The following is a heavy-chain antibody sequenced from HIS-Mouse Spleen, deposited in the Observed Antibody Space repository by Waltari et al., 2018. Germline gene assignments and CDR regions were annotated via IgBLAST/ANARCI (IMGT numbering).Heavy chain of an antibody. CDR1: GGSISSSSYY. CDR2: IYYSGST. CDR3: ARVDDNYGVSDY. J-gene: IGHJ4*02. D-gene: IGHD4-17*01. V-gene: IGHV4-39*07. Sequence: QLQLQESGPGLVKPSETPSLTCTVSGGSISSSSYYWGWIRQPPGKGLEWIGSIYYSGSTYYNPSLKSRVTISVDTSKNQFSLKLSSVTAADTAVYYCARVDDNYGVSDYWGQGTLVTVSS.